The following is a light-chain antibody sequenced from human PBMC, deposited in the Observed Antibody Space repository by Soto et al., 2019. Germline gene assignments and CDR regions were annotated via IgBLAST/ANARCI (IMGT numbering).Light chain of an antibody. Sequence: DIPLTHSPSSLAASVGDRLTLTCRASRNVSIYLNWYQHKPGKGPTLLIHATSNLQIGVPSRFSGSGSGTEFTLTISSLEPEDFGTYYCQQSYKVPSFGQGTRLEIK. CDR3: QQSYKVPS. J-gene: IGKJ5*01. CDR1: RNVSIY. CDR2: ATS. V-gene: IGKV1-39*01.